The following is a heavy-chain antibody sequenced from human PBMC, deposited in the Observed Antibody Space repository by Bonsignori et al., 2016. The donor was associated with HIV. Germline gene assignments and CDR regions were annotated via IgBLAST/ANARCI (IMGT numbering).Heavy chain of an antibody. CDR3: VGGDFLY. D-gene: IGHD2/OR15-2a*01. CDR2: INQDGSDT. V-gene: IGHV3-7*01. Sequence: EVQLVGSGGGLVQPGGSLRLSCAASESTFSNYWMNWVRQAPGKGLEWMANINQDGSDTYYVDSVKGRFTISRDNAKNSLSLQMNNLRVEDTAVYYCVGGDFLYWGTESSVTVSS. CDR1: ESTFSNYW. J-gene: IGHJ6*04.